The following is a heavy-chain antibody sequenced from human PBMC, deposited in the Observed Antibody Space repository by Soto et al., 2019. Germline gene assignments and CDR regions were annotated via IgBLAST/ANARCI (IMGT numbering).Heavy chain of an antibody. D-gene: IGHD3-16*02. CDR1: GFTFSSYW. CDR3: ARLGEYDYIWGSYRYRYFDY. V-gene: IGHV3-7*01. CDR2: IKQDGSEK. J-gene: IGHJ4*02. Sequence: EVQLVESGGGLVQPGGSLRLSCAASGFTFSSYWMSWVRQAPGKGLEWVANIKQDGSEKYYVDSVKGRFTISRDNAKNSLYLQRNSLRAEDTAVYYCARLGEYDYIWGSYRYRYFDYWGQGTLVTVSS.